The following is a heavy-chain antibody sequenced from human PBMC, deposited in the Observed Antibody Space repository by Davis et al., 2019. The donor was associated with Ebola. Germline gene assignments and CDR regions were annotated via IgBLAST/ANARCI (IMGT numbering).Heavy chain of an antibody. CDR3: ARDSSGWYNTNWFDP. Sequence: SVKVSCKASGGTFSSYAISWVRQAPGQGLEWMGGIIPIFGTANDAQKFQGRVTITADESTSTAYMELSSLRSEDTAVYYCARDSSGWYNTNWFDPWGQGTLVTVSS. CDR1: GGTFSSYA. J-gene: IGHJ5*02. D-gene: IGHD6-19*01. CDR2: IIPIFGTA. V-gene: IGHV1-69*13.